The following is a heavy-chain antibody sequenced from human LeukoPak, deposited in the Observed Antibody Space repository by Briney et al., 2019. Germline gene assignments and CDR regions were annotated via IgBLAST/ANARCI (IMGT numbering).Heavy chain of an antibody. D-gene: IGHD3-22*01. CDR1: GDSVSSNSAA. Sequence: SQTLSLTCAIYGDSVSSNSAAWNWIRQSPSRGLEWLGRTYYRSKWYNDYVVSVKSRITINPDTSKNQFSLQLNSVTPEDTAVYYCAREVRNYYDSSGYYSLGYWGQGTLVTVSS. CDR3: AREVRNYYDSSGYYSLGY. J-gene: IGHJ4*02. V-gene: IGHV6-1*01. CDR2: TYYRSKWYN.